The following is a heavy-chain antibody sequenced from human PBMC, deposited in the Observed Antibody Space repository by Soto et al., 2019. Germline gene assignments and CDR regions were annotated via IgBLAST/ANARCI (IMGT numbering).Heavy chain of an antibody. CDR2: IDTSSTKI. J-gene: IGHJ4*02. CDR3: ASHXDMXXGXLSPVDY. CDR1: GYTFSDYY. D-gene: IGHD3-9*01. V-gene: IGHV3-11*01. Sequence: QVQLVESGGDLVKRGGSLRLSCAASGYTFSDYYMSWIRQAPGKGLEWISYIDTSSTKIYYADSVKGRFTISRDNAKNSLYLEMNSLRDEDTAVYYCASHXDMXXGXLSPVDYWGQGTLVTVSS.